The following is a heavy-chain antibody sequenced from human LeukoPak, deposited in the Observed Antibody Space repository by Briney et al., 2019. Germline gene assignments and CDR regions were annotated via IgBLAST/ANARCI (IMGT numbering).Heavy chain of an antibody. CDR3: ARGDYGSGSLGLGDDAFDI. CDR2: IYHSGST. Sequence: PSETLSLTCGVSGGSISSSNWWSWVRQPPGKGLEWIGDIYHSGSTNYNPSLKSRVTISVDKSKNQFSLKLSSVTAADTAVYYCARGDYGSGSLGLGDDAFDIWGQGTMVTVSS. V-gene: IGHV4-4*02. J-gene: IGHJ3*02. D-gene: IGHD3-10*01. CDR1: GGSISSSNW.